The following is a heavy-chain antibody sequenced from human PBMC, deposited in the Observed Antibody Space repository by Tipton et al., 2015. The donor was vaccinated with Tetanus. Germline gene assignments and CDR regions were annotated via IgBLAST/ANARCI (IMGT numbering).Heavy chain of an antibody. CDR2: IFSGGTT. J-gene: IGHJ4*03. CDR3: ARDRHPYRISGAFRGNDTLDI. CDR1: GYFFDTHW. V-gene: IGHV5-51*01. D-gene: IGHD1-26*01. Sequence: VQLVQSGAEMRKSGESLKISCKTSGYFFDTHWIAWVRQMPGKGLEWLGYIFSGGTTFYSPSLNGRVSMSLDTSKNLFALRLASVTAADTAVYYCARDRHPYRISGAFRGNDTLDIWGPGALVTVSS.